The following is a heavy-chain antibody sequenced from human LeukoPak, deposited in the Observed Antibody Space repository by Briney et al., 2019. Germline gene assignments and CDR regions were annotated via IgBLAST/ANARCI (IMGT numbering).Heavy chain of an antibody. CDR1: GGTFSSYA. J-gene: IGHJ2*01. Sequence: SVKVSCKASGGTFSSYAISWVRQAPGQGLEWMGGIIPIFGTANYAQKFQGRVTITTDESTSTAYMELSSLRSENTAVYYCARVKDYDFWSGYYPRYFDLWGRGTLVTVSS. D-gene: IGHD3-3*01. CDR3: ARVKDYDFWSGYYPRYFDL. CDR2: IIPIFGTA. V-gene: IGHV1-69*05.